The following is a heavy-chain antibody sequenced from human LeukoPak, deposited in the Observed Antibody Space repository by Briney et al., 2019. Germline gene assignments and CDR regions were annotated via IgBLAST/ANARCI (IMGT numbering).Heavy chain of an antibody. D-gene: IGHD2-2*01. J-gene: IGHJ4*02. CDR3: ARGGVNCSSTSCYSPFDY. Sequence: SETLSLTCAVYSGSFSGYYWSWIRQPPGKGLEWIGEINHSGSTNYNPSLKRRVTISVDTSKNQFSLTLSSVTAADTDVYYCARGGVNCSSTSCYSPFDYWGQGTLVTVSS. V-gene: IGHV4-34*01. CDR2: INHSGST. CDR1: SGSFSGYY.